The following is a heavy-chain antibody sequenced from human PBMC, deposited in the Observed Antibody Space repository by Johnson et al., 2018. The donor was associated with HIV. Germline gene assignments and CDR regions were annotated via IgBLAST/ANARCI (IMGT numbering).Heavy chain of an antibody. CDR1: GFTFSHAW. Sequence: ELLVESGGGLVKPGGSLRLSCAASGFTFSHAWMTWVRQAPGKGLEWIGRIKSKTDGGTTEYAEPVKGRFTISRDDSKNTLYLQMNRRTTEDTAVYYCTTYATMITMYVEIKGGAFDIWGQGTMVTVSS. J-gene: IGHJ3*02. CDR3: TTYATMITMYVEIKGGAFDI. D-gene: IGHD3-16*01. V-gene: IGHV3-15*01. CDR2: IKSKTDGGTT.